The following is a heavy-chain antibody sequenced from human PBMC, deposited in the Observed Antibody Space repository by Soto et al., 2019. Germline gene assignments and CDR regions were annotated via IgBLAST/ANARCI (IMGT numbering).Heavy chain of an antibody. Sequence: SETLSLTCTVSGGSISSYYWIWIRQPPGKGLEWIGYIYYSGSTNYNPSLKSRVTISVDTSKNQFSLKLSSVTAADTAVYYCARHRPGSGGSCYDYWGQGTLVTVSS. CDR1: GGSISSYY. J-gene: IGHJ4*02. CDR3: ARHRPGSGGSCYDY. CDR2: IYYSGST. V-gene: IGHV4-59*08. D-gene: IGHD2-15*01.